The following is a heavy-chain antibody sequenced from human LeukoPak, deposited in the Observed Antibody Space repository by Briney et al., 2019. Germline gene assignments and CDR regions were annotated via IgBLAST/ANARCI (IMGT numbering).Heavy chain of an antibody. V-gene: IGHV4-34*01. CDR1: GGSFSGYY. Sequence: PSETLSLTCAVYGGSFSGYYWSWIRQPPGKGLEWIGEINHSGSTNYNPSLKSRVTISVDTSKNQFSLKLSSVTAADTAVYYCARTLAEFYDKSGYPSGAKIWGQGTMVTVSS. CDR2: INHSGST. D-gene: IGHD3-22*01. CDR3: ARTLAEFYDKSGYPSGAKI. J-gene: IGHJ3*02.